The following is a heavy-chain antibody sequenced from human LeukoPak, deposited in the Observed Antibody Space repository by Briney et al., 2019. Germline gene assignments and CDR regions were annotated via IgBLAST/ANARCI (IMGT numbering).Heavy chain of an antibody. J-gene: IGHJ3*02. CDR1: GGSISSYY. D-gene: IGHD2-2*01. Sequence: PETLSLSCTVSGGSISSYYWSWVRQPPGKGLEWIGYIYYSGSTNYNPSLKRRVTISVHSSKNQLSLKLSSVTAADTAVYYCARGCTSLDVFDSWGQGTMVTVSS. CDR3: ARGCTSLDVFDS. CDR2: IYYSGST. V-gene: IGHV4-59*01.